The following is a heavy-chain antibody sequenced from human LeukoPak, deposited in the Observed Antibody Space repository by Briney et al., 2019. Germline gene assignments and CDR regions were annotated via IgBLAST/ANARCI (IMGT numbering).Heavy chain of an antibody. CDR2: NFSRGST. Sequence: SDTLSLICSVSGRSIRNYYWSGMRQPAGRGLEWVGRNFSRGSTNYNPSLNSRVSMSAVTSKNQFSTRLSAVTAAGTAVYYCARDEGIVESGRVLDYWGQGTLVSVSS. D-gene: IGHD6-19*01. CDR3: ARDEGIVESGRVLDY. J-gene: IGHJ4*02. CDR1: GRSIRNYY. V-gene: IGHV4-4*07.